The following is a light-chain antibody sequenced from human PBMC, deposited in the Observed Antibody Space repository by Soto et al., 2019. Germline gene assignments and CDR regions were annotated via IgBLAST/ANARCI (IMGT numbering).Light chain of an antibody. J-gene: IGKJ3*01. V-gene: IGKV1-39*01. Sequence: DIQMTQSASSLSASVGDRVTITCRASQSISSYLNWYQQKPGKAPKLLIYAASSLQSGVPSRFSGSGSGTDFTLTISSLQPEDFATYYCQQSYRTPPFTFGTGTKADIK. CDR3: QQSYRTPPFT. CDR1: QSISSY. CDR2: AAS.